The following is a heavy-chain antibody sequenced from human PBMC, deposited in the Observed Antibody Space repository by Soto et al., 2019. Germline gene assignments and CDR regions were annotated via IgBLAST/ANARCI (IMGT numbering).Heavy chain of an antibody. Sequence: PGGSLRLSCAASGLTFSNAWMNWVRQAPGKGLEWGGRIKRKGDGETTDYAAPVKGRFTISRDDSENTVFLQLNSLRTEDRSVQYCTPGASARFVGYWGQATLGSFAS. D-gene: IGHD3-10*01. V-gene: IGHV3-15*01. CDR1: GLTFSNAW. J-gene: IGHJ4*02. CDR2: IKRKGDGETT. CDR3: TPGASARFVGY.